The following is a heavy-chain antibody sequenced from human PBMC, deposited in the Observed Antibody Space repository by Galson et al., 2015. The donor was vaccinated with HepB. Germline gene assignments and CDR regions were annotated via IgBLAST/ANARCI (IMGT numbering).Heavy chain of an antibody. D-gene: IGHD6-13*01. CDR3: TRLGDLSGYSSS. J-gene: IGHJ4*02. CDR1: GFTFSGSA. CDR2: INSNASNYSY. V-gene: IGHV3-73*01. Sequence: SLRLSCAASGFTFSGSAISWVRQTSGKGLECVARINSNASNYSYAYAASRKGRFTISRDDSKNTAYLHMKILKTEDTAVYYCTRLGDLSGYSSSWGQGTLVTVSS.